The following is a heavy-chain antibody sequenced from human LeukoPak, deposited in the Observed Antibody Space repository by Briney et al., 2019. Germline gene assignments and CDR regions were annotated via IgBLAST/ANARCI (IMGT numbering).Heavy chain of an antibody. CDR1: GFTFSSYA. D-gene: IGHD6-19*01. V-gene: IGHV3-23*01. Sequence: PGGSLRLSCAASGFTFSSYAMNWVRQAPGKGLEWVSAICGSGGRTYYADSVKGRFTISRDNSKNTLYLQMNSLRAEDTAIYYCAKVPGVAVAGTGDYWGQGTLVTVSS. J-gene: IGHJ4*02. CDR3: AKVPGVAVAGTGDY. CDR2: ICGSGGRT.